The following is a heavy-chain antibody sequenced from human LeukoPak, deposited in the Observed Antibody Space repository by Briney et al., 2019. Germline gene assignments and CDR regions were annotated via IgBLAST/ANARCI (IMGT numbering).Heavy chain of an antibody. D-gene: IGHD4-17*01. CDR2: IYYTGSPT. CDR1: GGSITSSTHY. Sequence: IPSETLSLTCTVSGGSITSSTHYWGWIRQPPGKGLEWIGTIYYTGSPTFYNPSLKSRLTISVDTSKSHFSLKLTSVTAADTAVYYCARDFLRDYGDPFDSWGQGTLVTVSS. CDR3: ARDFLRDYGDPFDS. V-gene: IGHV4-39*07. J-gene: IGHJ4*02.